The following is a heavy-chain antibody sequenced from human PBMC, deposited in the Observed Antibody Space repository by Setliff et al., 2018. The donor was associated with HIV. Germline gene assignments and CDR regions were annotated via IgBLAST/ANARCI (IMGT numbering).Heavy chain of an antibody. CDR1: GYTFTDYY. CDR3: AKDKTEGAMGH. Sequence: GASVKVSCKAPGYTFTDYYIHWVRQAPGQGLEWMGWIYPNTGGTNYAQKFQGRVTTTRDTSTNTAYMEVRSLRPDDTAVYYCAKDKTEGAMGHWGQGTLVTVS. CDR2: IYPNTGGT. J-gene: IGHJ4*02. D-gene: IGHD1-26*01. V-gene: IGHV1-2*02.